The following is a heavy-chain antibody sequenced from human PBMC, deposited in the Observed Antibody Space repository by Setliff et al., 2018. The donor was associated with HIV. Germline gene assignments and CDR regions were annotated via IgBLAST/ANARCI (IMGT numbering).Heavy chain of an antibody. D-gene: IGHD5-12*01. V-gene: IGHV3-23*01. Sequence: PGGSLRLSCAASGFSFGAYAMSWVRQAPGKGLEWVSVMSGSGDTTYYADSVKGRFTISRDNTKNSLYLQMNSLRAEDTAVYYCARGSGYDKGAYHYYYGMDVWGQGTTVTVSS. J-gene: IGHJ6*02. CDR3: ARGSGYDKGAYHYYYGMDV. CDR2: MSGSGDTT. CDR1: GFSFGAYA.